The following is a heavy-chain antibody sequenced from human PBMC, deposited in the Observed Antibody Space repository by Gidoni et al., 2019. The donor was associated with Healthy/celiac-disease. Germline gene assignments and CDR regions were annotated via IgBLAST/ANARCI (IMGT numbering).Heavy chain of an antibody. D-gene: IGHD6-13*01. CDR2: IYYSGST. CDR3: ARHKSSSSWSDY. J-gene: IGHJ4*02. Sequence: QLQLQESGPGLVKPSETLSLTCTVPGGSISSSSYYWGWIRQPPGKGLEWIGSIYYSGSTYYNPSLKSRVTISVDTSKNQFSLKLSSVTAADTAVYYCARHKSSSSWSDYWGQGTLVTVSS. V-gene: IGHV4-39*01. CDR1: GGSISSSSYY.